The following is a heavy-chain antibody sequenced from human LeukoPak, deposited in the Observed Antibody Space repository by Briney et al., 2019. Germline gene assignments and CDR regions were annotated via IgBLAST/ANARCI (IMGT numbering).Heavy chain of an antibody. Sequence: SVKVSCKASGDTFSSYTISWVRQAPGQGLEWMGRIIPTLGIANYAQKFQGRVTITADKSTSTAYMELSSLRSEDTAVYYCARFRETTVAPDAFDIWGQGTMVTVSS. D-gene: IGHD4-11*01. CDR3: ARFRETTVAPDAFDI. CDR2: IIPTLGIA. CDR1: GDTFSSYT. J-gene: IGHJ3*02. V-gene: IGHV1-69*02.